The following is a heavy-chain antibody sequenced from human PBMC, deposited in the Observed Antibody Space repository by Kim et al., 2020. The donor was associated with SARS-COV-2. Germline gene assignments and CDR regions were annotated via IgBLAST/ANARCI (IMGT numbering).Heavy chain of an antibody. Sequence: YADSVKGRFTISRDNSKNTLYLQMNSLRAEDTAVYYCARDDVSYGWPLDYWGQGTLVTVSS. CDR3: ARDDVSYGWPLDY. J-gene: IGHJ4*02. D-gene: IGHD5-18*01. V-gene: IGHV3-33*01.